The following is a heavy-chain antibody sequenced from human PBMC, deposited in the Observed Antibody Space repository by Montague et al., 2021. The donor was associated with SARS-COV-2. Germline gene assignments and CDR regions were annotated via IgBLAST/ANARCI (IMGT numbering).Heavy chain of an antibody. D-gene: IGHD5-12*01. CDR1: GGSISDYN. J-gene: IGHJ4*02. V-gene: IGHV4-59*12. CDR2: IYNNTGKT. Sequence: SDTLSLTCTVSGGSISDYNCNWIRQPPGKGLEWIGNIYNNTGKTNYNRSLHSRVTISLDTSKNQFSLNLRSMTAADTALYFCAGGTGYDYYFDCWGLGTLVTVSS. CDR3: AGGTGYDYYFDC.